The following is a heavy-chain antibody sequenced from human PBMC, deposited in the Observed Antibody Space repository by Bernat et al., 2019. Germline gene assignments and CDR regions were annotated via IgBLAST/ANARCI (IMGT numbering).Heavy chain of an antibody. CDR1: GLILNIHW. CDR2: IKSMGGGGTT. J-gene: IGHJ1*01. CDR3: ATGDGGSGWNGPHYVQR. D-gene: IGHD6-19*01. V-gene: IGHV3-15*07. Sequence: EVQLVESGGGLVKPGGSLRLSCAASGLILNIHWMNWVRHAPRRGLEWVGRIKSMGGGGTTDYAAPGKGRFSISREDSRNTLYLQMDSLKTEDTAVYYCATGDGGSGWNGPHYVQRWGQGSLVIVS.